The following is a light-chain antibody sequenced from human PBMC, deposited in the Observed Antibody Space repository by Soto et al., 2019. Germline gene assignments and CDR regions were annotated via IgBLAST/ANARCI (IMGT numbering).Light chain of an antibody. CDR1: QGVDSKH. J-gene: IGKJ5*01. CDR3: QQYANSPGIS. V-gene: IGKV3-20*01. Sequence: EIALTQSPGTLSLSPGEGATLSCRASQGVDSKHLAWYQQKPGQAPRLLIYAASSRATGIPDRFSGSGSGTELILSISRLETEDFAVHYCQQYANSPGISFGQGTRLEIK. CDR2: AAS.